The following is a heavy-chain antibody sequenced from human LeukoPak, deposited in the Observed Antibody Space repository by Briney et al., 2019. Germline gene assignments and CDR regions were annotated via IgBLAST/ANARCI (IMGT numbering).Heavy chain of an antibody. Sequence: GGSLRLSCAASGFAFSFYAMSWLRQPPGKGLEGVSTINANSGTTSYAASVRGRFTISRDNSKNTLYLHVNTLRADDTASYYCAKPVSGGLAVTADWFHPWGQGTLVVVSS. D-gene: IGHD6-19*01. CDR3: AKPVSGGLAVTADWFHP. J-gene: IGHJ5*01. CDR1: GFAFSFYA. V-gene: IGHV3-23*01. CDR2: INANSGTT.